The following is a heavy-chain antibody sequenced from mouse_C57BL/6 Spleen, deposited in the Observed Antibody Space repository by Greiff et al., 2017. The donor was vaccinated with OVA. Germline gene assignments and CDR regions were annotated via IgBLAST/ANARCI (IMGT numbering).Heavy chain of an antibody. Sequence: EVHLVESGGGLVKPGGSLKLSCAASGFTFSSYTMSWVRQTPEKRLEWVATISGGGGNTYYPDSVKGRFTISRDNAKNTLYLQMSSLRSEDTALYYCASFTRGYAMDYWGQGTSVTVSS. V-gene: IGHV5-9*01. CDR1: GFTFSSYT. J-gene: IGHJ4*01. CDR3: ASFTRGYAMDY. CDR2: ISGGGGNT.